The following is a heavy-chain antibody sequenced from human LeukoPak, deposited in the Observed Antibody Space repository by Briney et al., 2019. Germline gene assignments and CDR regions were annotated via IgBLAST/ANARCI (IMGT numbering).Heavy chain of an antibody. J-gene: IGHJ4*02. D-gene: IGHD3-22*01. CDR3: ARLTGYDSSGWPYYFDY. CDR2: INPTRST. V-gene: IGHV4-34*01. CDR1: VGSITGHY. Sequence: SETLSLTCAVYVGSITGHYWSWVRQPPGKAPEWIGEINPTRSTNYNPSLKSRVTISLDTSKNQFSLKLSSVTAADTAVYYCARLTGYDSSGWPYYFDYWGQGTLVTVSS.